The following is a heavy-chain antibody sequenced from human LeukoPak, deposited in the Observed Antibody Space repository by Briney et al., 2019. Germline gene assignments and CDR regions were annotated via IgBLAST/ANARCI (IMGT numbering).Heavy chain of an antibody. CDR2: ISGSGGST. CDR3: AKYGVVLNWFDP. CDR1: GFTFSSYA. J-gene: IGHJ5*02. Sequence: GVSLRLSCAASGFTFSSYAMSWVRQAPGKGLEWVSAISGSGGSTYYADSVKGRFTISRDNSKNTLYLQMNSLRAEDTAVYYCAKYGVVLNWFDPWGQGTLVTVSS. D-gene: IGHD2-15*01. V-gene: IGHV3-23*01.